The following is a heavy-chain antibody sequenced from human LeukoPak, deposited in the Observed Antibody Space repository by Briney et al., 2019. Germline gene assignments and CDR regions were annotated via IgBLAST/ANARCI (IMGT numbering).Heavy chain of an antibody. CDR2: IIPIFGTA. V-gene: IGHV1-69*06. CDR3: AVVPSITMVRGVILKDAFDI. J-gene: IGHJ3*02. Sequence: GASVKVSCKASGGTFSSYAISWVRQAPGQGLEWMGGIIPIFGTANYAQKFQGRVTITADKSTSTAYMELSSLRSEDTAVYYCAVVPSITMVRGVILKDAFDIWGQGTMVTVSS. CDR1: GGTFSSYA. D-gene: IGHD3-10*01.